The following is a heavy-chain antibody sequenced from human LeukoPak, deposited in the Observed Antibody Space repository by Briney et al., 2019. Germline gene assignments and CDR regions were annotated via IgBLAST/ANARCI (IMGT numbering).Heavy chain of an antibody. CDR3: ARGGAWGYCSAGSCSLDS. V-gene: IGHV3-21*05. CDR2: VGTSSTFI. D-gene: IGHD2-15*01. J-gene: IGHJ4*02. Sequence: GGSLRLSCAASGFTFSDYTMNWLRQAPGKGLEWLAFVGTSSTFIYYADSVKGRFTISRDDATQSLSLQMNSLRAEDTAVYYCARGGAWGYCSAGSCSLDSWGQGVLVAVSS. CDR1: GFTFSDYT.